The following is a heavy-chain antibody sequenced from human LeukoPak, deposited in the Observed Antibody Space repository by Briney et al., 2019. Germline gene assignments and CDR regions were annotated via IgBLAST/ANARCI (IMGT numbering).Heavy chain of an antibody. CDR2: INHSGST. Sequence: SETLSLTCAVYGGSFSGYYWSWIRQPPGKGLEWIGEINHSGSTNYNPSLKSRVTISVDTSKNQFSLKLSSVTAADTAVYSCARGRVNWNYVTFAFDYWGQGTLVTVSS. J-gene: IGHJ4*02. V-gene: IGHV4-34*01. D-gene: IGHD1-7*01. CDR3: ARGRVNWNYVTFAFDY. CDR1: GGSFSGYY.